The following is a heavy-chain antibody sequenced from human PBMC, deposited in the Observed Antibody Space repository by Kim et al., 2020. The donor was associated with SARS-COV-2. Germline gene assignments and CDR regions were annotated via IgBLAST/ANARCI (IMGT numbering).Heavy chain of an antibody. V-gene: IGHV4-59*01. CDR3: ARAGKTGTAITFAF. CDR2: VYYNGDT. Sequence: SETLSLTCTVSGASINTYYWSWSRQPPGKGLEWIGYVYYNGDTDYNPSLKSRATISIDTAKNQFSLRLTSVTAADPAANYCARAGKTGTAITFAFRGQG. D-gene: IGHD1-1*01. J-gene: IGHJ4*02. CDR1: GASINTYY.